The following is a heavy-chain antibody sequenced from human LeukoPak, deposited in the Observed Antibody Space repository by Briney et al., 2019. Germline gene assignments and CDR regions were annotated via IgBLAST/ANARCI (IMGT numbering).Heavy chain of an antibody. CDR1: GFTFSDYY. CDR2: ISRGGSTI. V-gene: IGHV3-11*01. J-gene: IGHJ4*02. D-gene: IGHD6-13*01. Sequence: GGSLRLSCAASGFTFSDYYMNWIRQAPGKGLEWVSHISRGGSTIYYADSVKGRFTISRDNAKNSLYLQMNSLRAEDPAVYYCARVYSSSWSYFDYWGQGTLVTVSS. CDR3: ARVYSSSWSYFDY.